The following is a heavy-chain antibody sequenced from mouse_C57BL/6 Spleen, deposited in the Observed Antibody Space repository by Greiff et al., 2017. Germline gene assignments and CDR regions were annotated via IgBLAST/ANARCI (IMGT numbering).Heavy chain of an antibody. CDR3: ARGLRRYYAMDY. Sequence: VQLQQSGPELVKPGASVKIPCKASGYTFTDYNMDWVKQSHGKSLEWIGDINPNNGGTIYNQKFKGKATLTVDKSSSTAYMELRSLTSEDTAVYYCARGLRRYYAMDYWGQGTSVTVSS. J-gene: IGHJ4*01. D-gene: IGHD2-4*01. CDR2: INPNNGGT. V-gene: IGHV1-18*01. CDR1: GYTFTDYN.